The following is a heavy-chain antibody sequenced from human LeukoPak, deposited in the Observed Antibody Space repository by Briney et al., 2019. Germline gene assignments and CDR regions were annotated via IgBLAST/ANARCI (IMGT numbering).Heavy chain of an antibody. CDR2: ISSSSSSI. J-gene: IGHJ4*02. D-gene: IGHD1-26*01. V-gene: IGHV3-48*02. Sequence: PGGSLRLSCAASGFIFSSYSMNWVRRAPGKGLEWVSYISSSSSSIYYADSVKGRFTISRDNDKNSLYLQINSLRDEHTPVYYCAREHRGSSSLSFDYWGEGILVTVSS. CDR3: AREHRGSSSLSFDY. CDR1: GFIFSSYS.